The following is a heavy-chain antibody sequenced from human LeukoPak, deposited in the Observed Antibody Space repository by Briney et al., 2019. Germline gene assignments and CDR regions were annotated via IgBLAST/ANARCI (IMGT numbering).Heavy chain of an antibody. J-gene: IGHJ5*02. V-gene: IGHV4-30-2*01. CDR1: GDSISSGTSS. D-gene: IGHD2-2*02. CDR2: IYHSGST. CDR3: ARAYCSSTSCYSFRNWFDP. Sequence: PSQTLSLTCAVSGDSISSGTSSWSWIRQPPGKGLEWIGYIYHSGSTYYSPSLKSRVTISVDRSKNQFSLKLSSVTAADTAVYYCARAYCSSTSCYSFRNWFDPWGQGTLVTVSS.